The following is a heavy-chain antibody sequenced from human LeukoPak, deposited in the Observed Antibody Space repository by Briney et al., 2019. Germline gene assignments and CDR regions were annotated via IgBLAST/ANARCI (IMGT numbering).Heavy chain of an antibody. V-gene: IGHV7-4-1*02. J-gene: IGHJ3*02. CDR2: INTNTGIP. CDR3: ARDLVSAGFDI. CDR1: GYTFINHA. D-gene: IGHD6-6*01. Sequence: ASVKVSCKAFGYTFINHAMNWVRQAPGQVLELMGWINTNTGIPTYAQGFAGRFVFSLDTSVTTAYLQITSLKAEDTAVYYCARDLVSAGFDIWGQGTMVTVSS.